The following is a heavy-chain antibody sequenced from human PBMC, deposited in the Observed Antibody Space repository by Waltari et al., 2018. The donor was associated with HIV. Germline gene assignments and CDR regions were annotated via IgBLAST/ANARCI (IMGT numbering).Heavy chain of an antibody. D-gene: IGHD2-8*01. CDR3: AGRSPARRLNWFDP. CDR1: GFTFSSYW. V-gene: IGHV3-7*01. Sequence: EVQLVESGGGLVQPGGSLRLSCAASGFTFSSYWMSWVRQAPGKGREWVANIKQDGSEKYYVDSMKCRFTISRDNAKNSLYLQINSLRAEDTAVYYCAGRSPARRLNWFDPWGQGTLVIVSS. CDR2: IKQDGSEK. J-gene: IGHJ5*02.